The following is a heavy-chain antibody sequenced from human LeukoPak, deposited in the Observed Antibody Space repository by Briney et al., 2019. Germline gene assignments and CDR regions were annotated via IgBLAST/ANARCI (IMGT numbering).Heavy chain of an antibody. J-gene: IGHJ6*03. V-gene: IGHV3-23*01. CDR2: ISDRGGTT. CDR1: GFTFSNYA. D-gene: IGHD3-10*01. Sequence: GGSLRLSCAASGFTFSNYAVNWVRQAPGKGLEWVSSISDRGGTTYYADSVKGRFTISRDNFKNTLFLQMNSLRAEDTAVYYCAKAIVTSVRGVIGYYYYYMDVWGKGTPVTVSS. CDR3: AKAIVTSVRGVIGYYYYYMDV.